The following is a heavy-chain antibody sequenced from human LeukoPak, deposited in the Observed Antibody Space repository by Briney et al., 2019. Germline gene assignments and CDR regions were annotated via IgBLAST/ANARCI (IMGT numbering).Heavy chain of an antibody. J-gene: IGHJ6*02. CDR1: GFTFSSYW. CDR3: ARDAMVRGVMGYYYYYGMDV. V-gene: IGHV3-7*01. Sequence: GGSLRLSCAASGFTFSSYWMSWVRQAPGKGLEWVANIKQDGSEKYYVDSVKGRFTISRDNAKNSLYLQMNSLRAEDTAVYYCARDAMVRGVMGYYYYYGMDVWGQGTTVTVSS. CDR2: IKQDGSEK. D-gene: IGHD3-10*01.